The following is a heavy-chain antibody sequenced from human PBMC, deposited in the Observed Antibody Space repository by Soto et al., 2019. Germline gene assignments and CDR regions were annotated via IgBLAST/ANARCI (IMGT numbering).Heavy chain of an antibody. CDR1: GGSVSNSSHY. D-gene: IGHD3-16*01. CDR2: VYYTGST. J-gene: IGHJ4*02. Sequence: SETLSLTCTVSGGSVSNSSHYWTWIRQPPGKGLEWIGYVYYTGSTNYNPSLHSRVTISVDTSKNQFSLTLSSVTAADTAVYYCAREFPYYVSSDSYLDYWGQGALVTVSS. CDR3: AREFPYYVSSDSYLDY. V-gene: IGHV4-61*01.